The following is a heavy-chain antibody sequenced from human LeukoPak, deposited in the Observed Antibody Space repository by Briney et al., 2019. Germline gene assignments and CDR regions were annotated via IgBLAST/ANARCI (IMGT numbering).Heavy chain of an antibody. CDR3: ARDGRIAAGDTRMLDC. CDR1: GLTFSDYW. D-gene: IGHD6-25*01. CDR2: INSDGIST. Sequence: GGSLRLSCAASGLTFSDYWIHWVRQAPGKGLVWVSRINSDGISTEYADSVRGRFTISRDNAKNTLYLEMNSLRAEDTAVYFCARDGRIAAGDTRMLDCWGQGTLVTVAS. V-gene: IGHV3-74*03. J-gene: IGHJ4*02.